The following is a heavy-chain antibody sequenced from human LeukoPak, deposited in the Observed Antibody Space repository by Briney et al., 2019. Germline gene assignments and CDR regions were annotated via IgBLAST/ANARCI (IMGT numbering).Heavy chain of an antibody. CDR3: ARLHSSSWSYFDY. D-gene: IGHD6-13*01. CDR1: EYSFASSW. Sequence: GESLKISCKASEYSFASSWIGWVRQMPGKGLEWMGIIYPGDSDTRYSPSFQGQVTISADKSINTAYLQWRSLKASDTAMYYCARLHSSSWSYFDYWGQGTPVTVSS. J-gene: IGHJ4*02. V-gene: IGHV5-51*01. CDR2: IYPGDSDT.